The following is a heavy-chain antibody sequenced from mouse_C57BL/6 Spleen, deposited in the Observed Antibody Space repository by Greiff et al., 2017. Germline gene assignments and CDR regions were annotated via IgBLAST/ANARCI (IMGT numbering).Heavy chain of an antibody. D-gene: IGHD2-3*01. CDR2: INPYNGDT. V-gene: IGHV1-20*01. J-gene: IGHJ2*01. CDR1: GYSFTGYF. CDR3: ARSKGGYYLYYFDY. Sequence: VQLKESGPELVKPGDSVKISCKASGYSFTGYFMNWVMQSHGKSLEWIGRINPYNGDTFYNQKFKGKATLTVDKSSSTAHMELRSLTSEDSAVYYCARSKGGYYLYYFDYWGQGTTLTVSS.